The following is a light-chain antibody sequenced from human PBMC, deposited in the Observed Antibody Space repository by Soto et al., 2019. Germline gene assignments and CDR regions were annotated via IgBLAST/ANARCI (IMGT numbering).Light chain of an antibody. Sequence: EIVLTQSPGTLSLSPGERATLSCRASQSVSNSYLAWYQQKPGQAPRLLIYGASSRATGIPDRFSGSGSGKDFALTSSRLEHEDFAVYHCQQYGGSPWTFGQGTKVEIE. CDR1: QSVSNSY. V-gene: IGKV3-20*01. CDR2: GAS. J-gene: IGKJ1*01. CDR3: QQYGGSPWT.